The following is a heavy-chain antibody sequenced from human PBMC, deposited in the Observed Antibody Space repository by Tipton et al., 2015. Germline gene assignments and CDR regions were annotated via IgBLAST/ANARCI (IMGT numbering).Heavy chain of an antibody. D-gene: IGHD5-18*01. Sequence: GLVKPSEILSLTCTVSGGSISGSHWYWFRQPAGKGLEWIGGVSTSGSTNYNSSLKSRVTTSVDTSKNQFSLRRSSVTAADTAVYYCARDPRDGYGHFDSWGQGILVTVSS. CDR3: ARDPRDGYGHFDS. CDR1: GGSISGSH. V-gene: IGHV4-4*07. J-gene: IGHJ4*01. CDR2: VSTSGST.